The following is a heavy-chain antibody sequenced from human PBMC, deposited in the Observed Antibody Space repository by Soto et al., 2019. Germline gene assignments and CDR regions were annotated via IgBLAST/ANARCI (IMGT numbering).Heavy chain of an antibody. CDR3: DQVTTNFYFYYMDV. D-gene: IGHD4-4*01. CDR1: GFSLSTSGMG. Sequence: QITLQESGPTLVKPTQTLTLTCTFSGFSLSTSGMGVGWIRQPPGKALEWLALLYGEEDKRYTAYVKSRLTLTKDTCKNQVVLTVPNMDPGETGEYYCDQVTTNFYFYYMDVWGKGTTITVSS. V-gene: IGHV2-5*02. J-gene: IGHJ6*03. CDR2: LYGEEDK.